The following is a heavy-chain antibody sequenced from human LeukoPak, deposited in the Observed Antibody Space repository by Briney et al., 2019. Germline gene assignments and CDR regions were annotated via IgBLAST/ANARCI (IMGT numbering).Heavy chain of an antibody. CDR1: GGTFCSYA. CDR3: ASNYDILTGTVASWFDP. J-gene: IGHJ5*02. Sequence: SVKVSCKASGGTFCSYAISWVRQAPGQGLEWMGRIIPILGIANYAQKFQGRVTITADKSTSTAYMELSSLRSEDTAVYYCASNYDILTGTVASWFDPWGQGTLVTVSS. D-gene: IGHD3-9*01. CDR2: IIPILGIA. V-gene: IGHV1-69*04.